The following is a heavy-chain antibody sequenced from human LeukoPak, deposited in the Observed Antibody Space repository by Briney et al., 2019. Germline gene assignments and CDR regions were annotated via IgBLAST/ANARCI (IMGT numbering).Heavy chain of an antibody. V-gene: IGHV4-59*01. D-gene: IGHD6-13*01. CDR2: VYSSGSP. J-gene: IGHJ5*02. CDR3: ARRVAVVGSNWFDP. CDR1: GGSISGYY. Sequence: PSETLSLTCTVSGGSISGYYWSWIRQPPGKGLEWIGYVYSSGSPNYTPSLKSRVTISVDTSKNQFSLMLKSVTAADTAVYYCARRVAVVGSNWFDPWGQGTLVTVSS.